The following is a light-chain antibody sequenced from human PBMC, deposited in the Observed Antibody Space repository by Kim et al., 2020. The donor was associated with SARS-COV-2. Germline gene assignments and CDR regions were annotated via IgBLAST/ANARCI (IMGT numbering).Light chain of an antibody. J-gene: IGKJ2*01. CDR2: AAS. V-gene: IGKV1-39*01. CDR3: QQYNSTPT. CDR1: QSISSY. Sequence: DIQMTQSPSSLSASVGDRVTITCRASQSISSYLNWYQQKPGKAPKLLIYAASSLQSGVPSRFSGSGSGTEFTLTISSLQPEDFATYYCQQYNSTPTFGQGTKVEIK.